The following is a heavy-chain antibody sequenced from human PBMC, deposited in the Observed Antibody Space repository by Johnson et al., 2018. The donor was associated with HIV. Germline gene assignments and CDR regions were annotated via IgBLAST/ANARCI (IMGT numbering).Heavy chain of an antibody. Sequence: QMQLVESGGGLVKPGGSLRLSCVASRLTLSDSYMNWMRQAPGKGLEWVSHISSSGSTRYYADSVKGRFTISRDNAKDSLYMQMNSLREEDTAVYYCARDSTPWCADSVVYGFEIWGQGTMVTVSS. V-gene: IGHV3-11*04. CDR1: RLTLSDSY. CDR2: ISSSGSTR. D-gene: IGHD2-8*02. J-gene: IGHJ3*02. CDR3: ARDSTPWCADSVVYGFEI.